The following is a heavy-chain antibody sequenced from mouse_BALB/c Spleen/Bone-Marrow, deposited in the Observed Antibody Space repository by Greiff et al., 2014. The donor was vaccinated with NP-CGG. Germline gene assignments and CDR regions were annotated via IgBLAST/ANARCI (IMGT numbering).Heavy chain of an antibody. CDR1: GFSLTSYG. Sequence: VQGVESGPGLVAPSQSLSITCTVSGFSLTSYGVHWVRQPPGKGLEWLGVIWAGGSTTYNSALMSRLSISRDNFKSQVFLKMNSLQTDDTAMYYCARVYLWYFDVWGAGTTVTVSS. V-gene: IGHV2-9*02. CDR2: IWAGGST. J-gene: IGHJ1*01. D-gene: IGHD2-3*01. CDR3: ARVYLWYFDV.